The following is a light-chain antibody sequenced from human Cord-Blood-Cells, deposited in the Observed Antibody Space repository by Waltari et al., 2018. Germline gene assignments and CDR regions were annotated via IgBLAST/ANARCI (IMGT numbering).Light chain of an antibody. Sequence: SYELTQPPPVSVSPGQTASITCSGDNSGDKYACWYQQKPGQSPVLVIYQDSKRPSGIPERVSGSNSGNTATLTISGTQANDDADYYCQACDSSTAVFGGGTKLTVL. J-gene: IGLJ2*01. CDR3: QACDSSTAV. CDR2: QDS. CDR1: NSGDKY. V-gene: IGLV3-1*01.